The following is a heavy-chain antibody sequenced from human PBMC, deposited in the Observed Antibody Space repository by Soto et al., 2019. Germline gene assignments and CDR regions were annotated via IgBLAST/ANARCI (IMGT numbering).Heavy chain of an antibody. CDR1: GGSISSGGYS. J-gene: IGHJ6*02. CDR2: IYPRGTT. D-gene: IGHD2-8*01. CDR3: ARDLRGYCTNGVCSGMDV. V-gene: IGHV4-30-2*01. Sequence: PSETLSLTCTVSGGSISSGGYSWSWIRQPPGKGLEWIGYIYPRGTTYYNPSLKNRVTISVARSKNQFSLNLNSVTAADTAVYNCARDLRGYCTNGVCSGMDVWGQGTTVTVSS.